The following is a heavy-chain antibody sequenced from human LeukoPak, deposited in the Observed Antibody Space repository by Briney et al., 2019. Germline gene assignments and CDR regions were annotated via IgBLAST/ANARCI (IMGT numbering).Heavy chain of an antibody. CDR1: GGSISSYY. CDR3: ARDRVTMVRGAWYFDL. J-gene: IGHJ2*01. CDR2: IYTSGST. Sequence: SETLSLTCTVSGGSISSYYWSWIRQPAGKGLEWIGRIYTSGSTNYNPSLKSRVTMSVDTSKNQFSLKLSSVTAADTAVYYCARDRVTMVRGAWYFDLRGRGTLVTVSS. D-gene: IGHD3-10*01. V-gene: IGHV4-4*07.